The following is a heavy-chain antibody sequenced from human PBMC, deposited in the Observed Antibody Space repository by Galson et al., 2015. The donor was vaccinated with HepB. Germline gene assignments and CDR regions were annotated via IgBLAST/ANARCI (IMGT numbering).Heavy chain of an antibody. CDR3: AKPGSWEPVAIRYFDWLLPYYFDY. CDR2: ISGSGGST. J-gene: IGHJ4*02. D-gene: IGHD3-9*01. V-gene: IGHV3-23*01. CDR1: GFTFSSYA. Sequence: SLRLSCAASGFTFSSYAMSWVRQAPGKGLEWVSAISGSGGSTYYADSVKGRFTISRDNSKNTLYLQMNSLRAEDTAVYYCAKPGSWEPVAIRYFDWLLPYYFDYWGQGTLVTVSS.